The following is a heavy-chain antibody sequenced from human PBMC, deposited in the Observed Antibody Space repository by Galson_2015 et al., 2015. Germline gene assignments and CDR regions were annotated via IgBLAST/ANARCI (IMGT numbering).Heavy chain of an antibody. D-gene: IGHD3-10*01. Sequence: FLRRYCAASGFTFSSSAMSWLRHAPGKGLEWVSAFSGSGGGTYYADSVKGRFTISRDNSKNTLYLQMSSLRAEDTAVYYCANSGSGSGLYYYYMDVWGKGTTVTVSS. CDR2: FSGSGGGT. J-gene: IGHJ6*03. CDR1: GFTFSSSA. V-gene: IGHV3-23*01. CDR3: ANSGSGSGLYYYYMDV.